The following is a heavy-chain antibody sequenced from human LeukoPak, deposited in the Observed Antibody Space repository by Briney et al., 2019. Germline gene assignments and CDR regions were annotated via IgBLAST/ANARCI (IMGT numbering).Heavy chain of an antibody. CDR2: IYYSGST. CDR3: ARDVVVAATGFRRWFDP. V-gene: IGHV4-31*03. Sequence: SQTLSLTCTVSGGSISSGGYYWSWIRQHPGKGLEWIGYIYYSGSTYYNPSLRSRVTISVDTSKNQFSLKLSSVTAANTAVYYCARDVVVAATGFRRWFDPWGQGTLVTVSS. J-gene: IGHJ5*02. CDR1: GGSISSGGYY. D-gene: IGHD2-15*01.